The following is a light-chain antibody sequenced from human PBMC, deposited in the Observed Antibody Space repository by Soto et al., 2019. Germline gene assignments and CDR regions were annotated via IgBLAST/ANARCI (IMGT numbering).Light chain of an antibody. CDR1: QSVDSN. CDR3: QQYHNWPIT. CDR2: DAS. V-gene: IGKV3-15*01. J-gene: IGKJ5*01. Sequence: EIVMTQSPATLSVSPGDGATLSCRASQSVDSNLAWYQQKPGQAPRILMYDASTRATGISARFSGSGSGTEFTLTISSLQSEDFAVYYCQQYHNWPITFGQGTRLEIK.